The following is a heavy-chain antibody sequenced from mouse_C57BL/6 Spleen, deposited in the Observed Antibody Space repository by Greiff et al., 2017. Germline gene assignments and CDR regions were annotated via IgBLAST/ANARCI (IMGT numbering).Heavy chain of an antibody. J-gene: IGHJ2*01. CDR1: GFTFSSYA. CDR2: ISDGGSYT. Sequence: EVKLMESVGGLVKPGGSLKLSCAASGFTFSSYAMSWVRQTPEKRLEWVATISDGGSYTYYPDNVKGRFTISRDNAKNNLYLQMSHLKAEDTAMYYCARSSFITTVVAYYLDYWGQGTTLTVSS. D-gene: IGHD1-1*01. CDR3: ARSSFITTVVAYYLDY. V-gene: IGHV5-4*03.